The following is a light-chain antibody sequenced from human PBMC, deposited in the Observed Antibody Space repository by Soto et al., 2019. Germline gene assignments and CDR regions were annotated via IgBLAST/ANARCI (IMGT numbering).Light chain of an antibody. CDR3: QVWDRNNNHVL. V-gene: IGLV3-21*02. CDR1: DIGSKS. Sequence: SYELTQPPSVSVAPGRTAMITCGGNDIGSKSVHWYQQRPGQAPVLVVYDDRDRPSGIPERFSGSNSGSTATLTISRVEAGDEADYYCQVWDRNNNHVLFGGGTQLTVL. CDR2: DDR. J-gene: IGLJ3*02.